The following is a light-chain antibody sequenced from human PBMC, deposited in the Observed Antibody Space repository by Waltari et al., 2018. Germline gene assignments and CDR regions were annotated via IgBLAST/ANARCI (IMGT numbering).Light chain of an antibody. CDR2: GAY. CDR3: QQYGSSIMYT. Sequence: VLTQSPGTLSLSPGETATLSCRAGQSLTKKYLAGYQQKPGQAPRLLIYGAYSRAACIPDRFSGSGSGTDFTLTISRLEPEDSAVYYCQQYGSSIMYTFGQGTKLEIK. CDR1: QSLTKKY. J-gene: IGKJ2*01. V-gene: IGKV3-20*01.